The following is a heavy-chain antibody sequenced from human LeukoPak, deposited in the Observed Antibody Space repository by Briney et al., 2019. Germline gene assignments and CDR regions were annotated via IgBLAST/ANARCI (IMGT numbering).Heavy chain of an antibody. J-gene: IGHJ3*02. D-gene: IGHD1-26*01. CDR2: IKSKTDGGTT. V-gene: IGHV3-15*01. Sequence: GGSLRLSCAASGFTFSNAWMSWVRQAPGKGLEWVGRIKSKTDGGTTDYAAPVKGRFTISRDDSKNTLYLQMNSLKTEDTAVYYCTTQPLYSGSYSAFDIWGQGTMVTVSS. CDR3: TTQPLYSGSYSAFDI. CDR1: GFTFSNAW.